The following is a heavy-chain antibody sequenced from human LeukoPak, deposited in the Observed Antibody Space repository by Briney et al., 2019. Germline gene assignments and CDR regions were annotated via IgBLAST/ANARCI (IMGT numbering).Heavy chain of an antibody. CDR2: ISGSGGST. CDR1: GFTFSTYA. V-gene: IGHV3-23*01. D-gene: IGHD5/OR15-5a*01. J-gene: IGHJ4*02. CDR3: AKLKIIYAYYFDY. Sequence: GGSLRLSCVASGFTFSTYAVHWVRQAPGKGLEWVSAISGSGGSTYYADSVKGRFTISRDNSKNTLYLQMNSLRAEDTAVYYCAKLKIIYAYYFDYWGQGTLVTVSS.